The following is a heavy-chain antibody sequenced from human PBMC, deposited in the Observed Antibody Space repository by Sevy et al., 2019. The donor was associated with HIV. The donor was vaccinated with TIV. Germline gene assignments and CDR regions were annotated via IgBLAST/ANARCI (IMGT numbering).Heavy chain of an antibody. V-gene: IGHV4-31*03. CDR1: GGSISSGGYY. J-gene: IGHJ6*02. CDR2: IHYSGST. D-gene: IGHD6-13*01. CDR3: ARDYSSSWSDYYYYGMDV. Sequence: SETLSLTGTVSGGSISSGGYYWSWIRQHPGKGLEWIGYIHYSGSTYYNTSLKSRVTISVDTSQNQLSLKLSSVTAAVTAVYYSARDYSSSWSDYYYYGMDVWGQGTTVTVSS.